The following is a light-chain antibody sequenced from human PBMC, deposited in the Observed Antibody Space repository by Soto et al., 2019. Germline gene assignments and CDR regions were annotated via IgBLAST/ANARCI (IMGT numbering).Light chain of an antibody. J-gene: IGLJ1*01. CDR2: GNN. Sequence: QSVLTQPPSMSGAPGQRVTISCTGSSSNIGAGYAVHWYQQLPGTAPKLLIHGNNNRPAGVPDRFSGSKSDTSASLAITGLQADDEADYYCQSYDRTLSSYVFGTGTKLTVL. CDR3: QSYDRTLSSYV. V-gene: IGLV1-40*01. CDR1: SSNIGAGYA.